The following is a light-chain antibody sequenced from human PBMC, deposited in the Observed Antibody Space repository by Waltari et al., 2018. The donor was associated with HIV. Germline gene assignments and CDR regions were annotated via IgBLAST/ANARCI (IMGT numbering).Light chain of an antibody. CDR2: GAF. CDR3: HQYNNWPPT. Sequence: DIVMTQSPVTLSVSPGERATFSCGASQSVSTNLAWYQQKPGQAPRLLIYGAFTRATGVPARFSGGGSGTDFTLTISSLQSEDFGVYYCHQYNNWPPTFGGGTKLEI. CDR1: QSVSTN. J-gene: IGKJ4*01. V-gene: IGKV3-15*01.